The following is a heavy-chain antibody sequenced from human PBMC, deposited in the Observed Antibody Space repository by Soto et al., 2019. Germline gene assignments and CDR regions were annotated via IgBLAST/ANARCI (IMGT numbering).Heavy chain of an antibody. Sequence: GGSLRLSCAASGFTFSSYGMHWVRQAPGKGLEWVAVISYDGSNKYYADSVKGRFTISRDNSKNTLYLQMNSLRAEDTAVYYCAKVWRGFLTRGYFDYWGQGTLVIVSS. J-gene: IGHJ4*02. CDR3: AKVWRGFLTRGYFDY. V-gene: IGHV3-30*18. D-gene: IGHD3-3*01. CDR2: ISYDGSNK. CDR1: GFTFSSYG.